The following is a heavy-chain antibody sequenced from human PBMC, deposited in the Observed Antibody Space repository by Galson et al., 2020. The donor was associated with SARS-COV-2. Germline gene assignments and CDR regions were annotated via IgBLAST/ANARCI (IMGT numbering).Heavy chain of an antibody. V-gene: IGHV3-33*05. CDR1: GFIFSTFG. D-gene: IGHD2-2*02. Sequence: VGSLRLSCGASGFIFSTFGMQWVRQAPGTGLEWVAFISFDGINEYYADSVKGLFTVSRDNSKNTLFLQMNSLRVEDTAVYYCARDRYCSTTTCYNWFCPWCQGTLVTVSS. CDR2: ISFDGINE. J-gene: IGHJ5*02. CDR3: ARDRYCSTTTCYNWFCP.